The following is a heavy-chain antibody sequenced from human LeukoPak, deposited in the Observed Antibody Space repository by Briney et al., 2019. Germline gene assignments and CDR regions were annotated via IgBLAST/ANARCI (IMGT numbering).Heavy chain of an antibody. CDR3: AKEWLRFDY. J-gene: IGHJ4*02. D-gene: IGHD5-12*01. Sequence: PGGSLRLSCAASGFTFSSFAMSWVRQAPGKGLEWVSTISGSGASTYYADSVKGRFTISRDNSKNTLSLQMNSLRAEDTAPYYCAKEWLRFDYWGQGTLVTVSS. CDR1: GFTFSSFA. V-gene: IGHV3-23*01. CDR2: ISGSGAST.